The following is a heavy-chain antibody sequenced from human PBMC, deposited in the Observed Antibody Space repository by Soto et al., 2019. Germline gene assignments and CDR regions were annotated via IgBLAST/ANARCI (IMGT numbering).Heavy chain of an antibody. J-gene: IGHJ4*02. V-gene: IGHV3-30*18. Sequence: QVQLVESGGGVVQPGRSLRLSCAASGFTFSSYGMHWVRQAPGKGLEWVAVISYDGSNKYYADSVKGRFTICRDNSKNTLYLTMTGLRAEDTAVYYCAKERGMMGSYWMFDYWGQGTLVTDSS. CDR2: ISYDGSNK. CDR3: AKERGMMGSYWMFDY. CDR1: GFTFSSYG. D-gene: IGHD1-26*01.